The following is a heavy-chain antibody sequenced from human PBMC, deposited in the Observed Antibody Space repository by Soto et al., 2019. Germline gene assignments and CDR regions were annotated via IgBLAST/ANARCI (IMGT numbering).Heavy chain of an antibody. CDR3: VKGAWLDY. V-gene: IGHV3-23*01. CDR2: ISGSSGST. J-gene: IGHJ4*02. CDR1: GFTFSTFD. Sequence: EVQLLESGGGLIQPGGSLILSCAASGFTFSTFDMTWVRQPPGKGLEWVSLISGSSGSTYYEDSVKGRFTISIDNSKNTLYLQMNSLRAEDTAVYFCVKGAWLDYWGQGNMVTVSS.